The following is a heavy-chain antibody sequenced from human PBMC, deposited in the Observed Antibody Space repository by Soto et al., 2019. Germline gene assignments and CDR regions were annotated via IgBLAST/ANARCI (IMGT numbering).Heavy chain of an antibody. D-gene: IGHD3-22*01. CDR3: ARVPYYYDSSGYISGWFDP. CDR2: IYYSGST. Sequence: NPSETLSLTCTVSGGSITSDNYYWTWIRQHPGKGLEWIGYIYYSGSTNYNPSLKSRVTISVDTSKNQFSLKLSSVTAADTAVYYCARVPYYYDSSGYISGWFDPWGQGTLVTVSS. V-gene: IGHV4-61*01. CDR1: GGSITSDNYY. J-gene: IGHJ5*02.